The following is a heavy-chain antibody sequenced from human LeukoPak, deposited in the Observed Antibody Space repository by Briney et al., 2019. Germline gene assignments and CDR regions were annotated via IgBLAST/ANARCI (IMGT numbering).Heavy chain of an antibody. CDR1: GFSFSSYW. CDR3: ARERIRTGKTFDY. CDR2: IKQDGNEK. V-gene: IGHV3-7*05. Sequence: PGGSLRLSCAASGFSFSSYWMSWVRQAPGKGLEWVANIKQDGNEKYYVDSVKGRFTISRDNAKNSLYLQMNSLRAEDTAVYYCARERIRTGKTFDYWGQGTLVTVSS. J-gene: IGHJ4*02. D-gene: IGHD3/OR15-3a*01.